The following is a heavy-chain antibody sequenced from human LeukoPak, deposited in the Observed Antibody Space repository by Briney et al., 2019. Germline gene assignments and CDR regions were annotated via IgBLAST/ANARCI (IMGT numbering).Heavy chain of an antibody. J-gene: IGHJ5*02. CDR1: GFTFSSYG. CDR2: ISGSGGST. Sequence: LGGSLRLSCAASGFTFSSYGMSWVRQAPGKGLEWVSAISGSGGSTYYADSVKGRFTISRDNSKNTLYLQMNSLRAEDTAVYYCAKDAGMITFGGVIVIDNWFDPWGQGTLVTVSS. CDR3: AKDAGMITFGGVIVIDNWFDP. V-gene: IGHV3-23*01. D-gene: IGHD3-16*02.